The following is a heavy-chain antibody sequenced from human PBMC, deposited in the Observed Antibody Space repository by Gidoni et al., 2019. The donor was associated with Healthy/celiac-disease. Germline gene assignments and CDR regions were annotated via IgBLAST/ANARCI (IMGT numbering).Heavy chain of an antibody. CDR1: GFTFSSYG. Sequence: ASGFTFSSYGMHWVRQAPGKGLEWVAVIWYDGSNKYYADSVKGRFTISRDNSKNTLYLQMNSLRAEDTAVYYCATDRVVRGVITTHGGMDVWGQGTTVTVSS. V-gene: IGHV3-33*01. D-gene: IGHD3-10*01. J-gene: IGHJ6*02. CDR2: IWYDGSNK. CDR3: ATDRVVRGVITTHGGMDV.